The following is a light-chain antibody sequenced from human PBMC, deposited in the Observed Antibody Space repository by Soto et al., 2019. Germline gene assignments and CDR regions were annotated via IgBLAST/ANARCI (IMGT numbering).Light chain of an antibody. Sequence: QSALTQPPSASGSPGQSVTISCTGTSSDIGGYNYVSWYQQHPGKAPKLMIYEVSKRPSGVPDRFSGSKSGSTASLTASGLQAEDEADYYCSSYAGSKYWVFGGGTKVTVL. J-gene: IGLJ3*02. CDR2: EVS. CDR1: SSDIGGYNY. V-gene: IGLV2-8*01. CDR3: SSYAGSKYWV.